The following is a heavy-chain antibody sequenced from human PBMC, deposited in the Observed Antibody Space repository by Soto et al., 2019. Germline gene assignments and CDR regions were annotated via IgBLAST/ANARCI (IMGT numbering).Heavy chain of an antibody. CDR2: IYSGGST. CDR1: GFTVSSNY. D-gene: IGHD3-10*01. Sequence: EVQLVESGGGLVQPGGSLRLSCAASGFTVSSNYMSWVRQAPGKGLEWVSVIYSGGSTYYADSVKGRFTISRDNSKNTLYLKMKSLGAEDTAVYYCARDLYGSGGGDYWGQGTLVTVSS. CDR3: ARDLYGSGGGDY. J-gene: IGHJ4*02. V-gene: IGHV3-66*01.